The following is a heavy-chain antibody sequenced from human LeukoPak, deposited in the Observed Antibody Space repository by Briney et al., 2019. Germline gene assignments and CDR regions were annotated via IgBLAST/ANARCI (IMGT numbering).Heavy chain of an antibody. CDR2: IRGSGDTT. Sequence: AGGSLRLSCAAPGITFSSSAVSWVRQAPGKGLEWVSDIRGSGDTTYYADSVKGRFTISRDNSKNTLYLQMGSLRAEDMAVYYCARDDYDGYWGQGTLVTVSS. CDR3: ARDDYDGY. J-gene: IGHJ4*02. D-gene: IGHD4-23*01. CDR1: GITFSSSA. V-gene: IGHV3-23*01.